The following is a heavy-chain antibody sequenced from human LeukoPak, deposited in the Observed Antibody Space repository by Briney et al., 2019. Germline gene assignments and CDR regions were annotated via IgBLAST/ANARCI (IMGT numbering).Heavy chain of an antibody. CDR3: AKVEELGYRAAFDY. CDR1: GFTFSSYG. Sequence: GGSLRLSCAASGFTFSSYGMSWVRQAPGKGLEWVSAISGSSGSTYYADSVKGRFTISRDNSKNTLYLQMNSLRAEDTAVYYCAKVEELGYRAAFDYWGQGTLVTVSS. CDR2: ISGSSGST. D-gene: IGHD3-16*02. J-gene: IGHJ4*02. V-gene: IGHV3-23*01.